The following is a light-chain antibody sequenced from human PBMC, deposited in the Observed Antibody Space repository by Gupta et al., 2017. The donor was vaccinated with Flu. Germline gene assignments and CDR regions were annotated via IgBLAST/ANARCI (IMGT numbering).Light chain of an antibody. Sequence: QSALTQPASVSGSPGQSITISCSGSSSQFGSYNLVSWYQQHSGEAPQLIIYEGSKRPSGVSNRFSGSKSGNTASLTISGLLPEDEADYYCCSFAGHTLWVFGGGTKLTVL. CDR1: SSQFGSYNL. J-gene: IGLJ3*02. CDR3: CSFAGHTLWV. V-gene: IGLV2-23*01. CDR2: EGS.